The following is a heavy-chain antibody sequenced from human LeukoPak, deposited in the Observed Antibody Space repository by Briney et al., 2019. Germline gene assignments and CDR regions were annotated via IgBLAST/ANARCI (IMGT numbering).Heavy chain of an antibody. D-gene: IGHD6-13*01. V-gene: IGHV3-33*06. CDR2: IWYDGSNK. J-gene: IGHJ4*02. Sequence: GGSLRLSCAASGFTFSSYGMRWVRQAPGKGLEWVAVIWYDGSNKYYADSVKGRFTISRDNSKNTLYLQMNSLRAEDTAVYYCAKDKQGDYFDYWGQGTLVTVSS. CDR1: GFTFSSYG. CDR3: AKDKQGDYFDY.